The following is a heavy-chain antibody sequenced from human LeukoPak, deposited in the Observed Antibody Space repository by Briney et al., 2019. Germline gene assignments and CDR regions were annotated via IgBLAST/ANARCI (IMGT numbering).Heavy chain of an antibody. Sequence: SETLSLTWTVSGGSVSDYYWSWIRQSPGKGLEWIGYIYYTGSSSYNPSLRSRVTISADTSKNQFSLKLSSVTAADTAVYYCASRKLGNDYWGQGTLVTVSS. CDR2: IYYTGSS. CDR1: GGSVSDYY. CDR3: ASRKLGNDY. V-gene: IGHV4-59*02. J-gene: IGHJ4*01. D-gene: IGHD7-27*01.